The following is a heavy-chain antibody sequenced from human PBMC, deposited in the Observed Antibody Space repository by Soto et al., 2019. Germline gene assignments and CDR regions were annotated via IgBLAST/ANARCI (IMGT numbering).Heavy chain of an antibody. J-gene: IGHJ4*02. V-gene: IGHV1-69*01. CDR3: ARDLEFRDGNISHLDY. D-gene: IGHD3-10*01. CDR2: IIPVIGTP. CDR1: GGGFMSYY. Sequence: VKATCGESGGGFMSYYSSWVQQDHRQGLEWMGGIIPVIGTPNYAQKFQGRVTITADASTNTVYLEVSSLRSQDTAVYYCARDLEFRDGNISHLDYWGQGTLVTVSS.